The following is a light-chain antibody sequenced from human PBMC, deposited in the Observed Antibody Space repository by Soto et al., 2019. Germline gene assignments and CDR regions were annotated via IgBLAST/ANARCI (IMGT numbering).Light chain of an antibody. J-gene: IGKJ4*01. CDR3: QNYNSAPFT. Sequence: DIQMTQSPSSLSASVGDRVTITCRANQGISNYLAWYQQKPGKVPKLLIYAASTLQSGVPSRFSGSGSGTDFTLTISSLQPEDVATYYCQNYNSAPFTFGGGTKVEIK. CDR1: QGISNY. V-gene: IGKV1-27*01. CDR2: AAS.